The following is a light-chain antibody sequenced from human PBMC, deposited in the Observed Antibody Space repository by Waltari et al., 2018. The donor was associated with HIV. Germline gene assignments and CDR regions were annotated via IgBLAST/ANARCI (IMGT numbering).Light chain of an antibody. Sequence: QSVLTQPPSASGAPGQRVTISCSGSSSNIENDNVSWYQQFPGAAPKLRIYKDTQRPSGVPDRFTGSKSGTSASLAIGGLRSDDEADYYCVGWDSRLRGYVFGAGTKVTVL. CDR3: VGWDSRLRGYV. J-gene: IGLJ1*01. CDR2: KDT. V-gene: IGLV1-47*01. CDR1: SSNIENDN.